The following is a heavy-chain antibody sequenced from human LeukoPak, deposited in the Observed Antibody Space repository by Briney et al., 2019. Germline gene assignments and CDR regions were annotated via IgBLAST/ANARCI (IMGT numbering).Heavy chain of an antibody. V-gene: IGHV4-34*01. D-gene: IGHD5-24*01. CDR3: ARELPYPRRLDY. Sequence: SEPLSLTCAVHGRSFSGYYWSWIRKPPGKGLEWIGEINHSRSTNYNPPLKSRVTISVYTSKNQFPLKLSSVTVEDTAAYYCARELPYPRRLDYWGQGTLVTDSS. J-gene: IGHJ4*02. CDR2: INHSRST. CDR1: GRSFSGYY.